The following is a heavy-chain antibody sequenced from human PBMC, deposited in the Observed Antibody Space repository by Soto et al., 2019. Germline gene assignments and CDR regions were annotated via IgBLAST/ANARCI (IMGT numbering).Heavy chain of an antibody. Sequence: QEQLVESGGGLVKPGGSLRLSCAASGFTFSDYYMSWIRQAPGKGLEWVSYISSSGNTIHYADSVKGRFTISRDNAKNSLFMEMNSLRVEDTVVYYCARVTHYFDYWGQGALVDVSS. J-gene: IGHJ4*02. CDR1: GFTFSDYY. V-gene: IGHV3-11*01. CDR3: ARVTHYFDY. CDR2: ISSSGNTI.